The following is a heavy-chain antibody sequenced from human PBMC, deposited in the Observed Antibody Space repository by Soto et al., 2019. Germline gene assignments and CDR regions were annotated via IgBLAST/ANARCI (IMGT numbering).Heavy chain of an antibody. CDR2: ISPDGSEK. CDR3: AREVGGFDYWGWGNYFDN. J-gene: IGHJ4*02. V-gene: IGHV3-7*03. Sequence: GSLSLSCEASGFILRTYWVSWVRQALGKGLERVANISPDGSEKNYVDSVKGRFTLSSANAKNSLYLQLNSLRADDTAVYFCAREVGGFDYWGWGNYFDNGGQGSLVTVSS. CDR1: GFILRTYW. D-gene: IGHD3-9*01.